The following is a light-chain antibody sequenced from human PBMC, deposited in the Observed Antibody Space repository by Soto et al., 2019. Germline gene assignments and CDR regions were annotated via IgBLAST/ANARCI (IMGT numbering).Light chain of an antibody. CDR2: DVS. CDR3: SSYTSSGSFVV. V-gene: IGLV2-14*01. J-gene: IGLJ2*01. CDR1: SSDVGGYNY. Sequence: QSALTQPASVSGSPGQSITISCTGTSSDVGGYNYVSWYQQHPGKAPKVIIYDVSNRPSGVSSRFSGSKSGNTASLTISGLQAEDEADYYCSSYTSSGSFVVFGGGTKLTVL.